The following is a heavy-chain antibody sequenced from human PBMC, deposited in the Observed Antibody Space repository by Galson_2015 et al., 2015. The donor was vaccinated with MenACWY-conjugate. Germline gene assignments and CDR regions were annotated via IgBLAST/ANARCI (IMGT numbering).Heavy chain of an antibody. CDR3: AKWSDSSSTTVYCGFDY. CDR2: ISGSGGST. V-gene: IGHV3-23*01. D-gene: IGHD2-2*01. Sequence: SLRLSCAASGFTFSSYAMSWVRQAPGKGLEWVSAISGSGGSTYYADSVKGRFTISRDNSKNTLYLQMNSLRAEDTAVYYCAKWSDSSSTTVYCGFDYWGQGTLVTVSS. J-gene: IGHJ4*02. CDR1: GFTFSSYA.